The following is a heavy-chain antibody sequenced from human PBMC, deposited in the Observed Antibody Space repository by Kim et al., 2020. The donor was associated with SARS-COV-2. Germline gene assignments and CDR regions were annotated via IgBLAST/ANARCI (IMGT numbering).Heavy chain of an antibody. CDR1: GGSISSSNW. CDR2: IYHSGST. Sequence: SETLSLTCAVSGGSISSSNWWSWVRQPPGKGLEWIGEIYHSGSTNYNPSLKSRVTISVDKSKNQFSLKLSSVTAADTAVYYCARDGIAAAANGYFQHWGQGTLVTVSS. CDR3: ARDGIAAAANGYFQH. V-gene: IGHV4-4*02. D-gene: IGHD6-13*01. J-gene: IGHJ1*01.